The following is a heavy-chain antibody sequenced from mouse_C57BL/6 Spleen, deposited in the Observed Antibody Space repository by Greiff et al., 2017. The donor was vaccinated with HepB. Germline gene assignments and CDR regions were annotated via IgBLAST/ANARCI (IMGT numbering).Heavy chain of an antibody. D-gene: IGHD6-1*01. CDR1: GYTFTSYW. V-gene: IGHV1-55*01. J-gene: IGHJ4*01. CDR2: IYPGSGST. Sequence: ESGAELVKPGASVKMSCKASGYTFTSYWITWVKQRPGQGLEWIGDIYPGSGSTNYNEKFKSKATLTVDTSSSTAYMQLSSLTSEDSAVYYCARSWQEAMDYWGQGTSVTVSS. CDR3: ARSWQEAMDY.